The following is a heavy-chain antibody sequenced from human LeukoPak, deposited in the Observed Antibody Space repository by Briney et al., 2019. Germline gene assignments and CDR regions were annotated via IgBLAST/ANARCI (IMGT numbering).Heavy chain of an antibody. V-gene: IGHV1-2*02. J-gene: IGHJ4*02. D-gene: IGHD2-2*02. CDR1: GYTFTGYY. Sequence: GASVKVSCKASGYTFTGYYMHWVRPAPGQGLEWMGWINPNSGGTNYAQKFQGRVTMTRDTSISTAYMELSRLRSDDTAVYYCARGIRIVVVPAAIRFDYWGQGTLVTVSS. CDR3: ARGIRIVVVPAAIRFDY. CDR2: INPNSGGT.